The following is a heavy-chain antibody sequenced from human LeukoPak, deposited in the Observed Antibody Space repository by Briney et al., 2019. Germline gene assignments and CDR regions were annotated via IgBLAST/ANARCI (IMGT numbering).Heavy chain of an antibody. V-gene: IGHV4-4*02. CDR1: GGSISSNNW. J-gene: IGHJ4*02. CDR2: IYHYGTT. D-gene: IGHD1-26*01. CDR3: ARGPSLGAHLDY. Sequence: SETLSLTCAVSGGSISSNNWWTWVRQAPGKGLEWIGEIYHYGTTNYNPSLKGRVTISVDKSENQFSLKFNSVTAADTAVYYCARGPSLGAHLDYWGQGTLVTVSS.